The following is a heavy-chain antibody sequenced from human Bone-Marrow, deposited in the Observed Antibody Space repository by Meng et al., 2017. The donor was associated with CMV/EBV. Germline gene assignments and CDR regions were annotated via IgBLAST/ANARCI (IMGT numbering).Heavy chain of an antibody. Sequence: GSLRLSCTVSGGSISSSSYYWGWIRQPPGKGLEWIGEIYHSGSTNYNPSLKSRVTISVDKSKNQFSLKLSSVTAADTAVYYCARQWADGDAYYYGMDVWGQGTTVTVSS. J-gene: IGHJ6*02. CDR2: IYHSGST. CDR1: GGSISSSSYY. V-gene: IGHV4-39*01. D-gene: IGHD5-24*01. CDR3: ARQWADGDAYYYGMDV.